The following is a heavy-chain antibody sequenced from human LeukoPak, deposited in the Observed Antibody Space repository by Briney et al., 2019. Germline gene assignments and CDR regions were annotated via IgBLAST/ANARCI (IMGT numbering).Heavy chain of an antibody. J-gene: IGHJ4*02. Sequence: SVKVSCKAFGGSFSSEAISWVRQAPGQGLEWMGGIIPIFGTANYAQKFQGRVTITTDESTSTAYMEVSSLRSEDTAVYYCASPRGYDFWSGFLVSWGQGTLVTVSS. V-gene: IGHV1-69*05. CDR3: ASPRGYDFWSGFLVS. CDR1: GGSFSSEA. CDR2: IIPIFGTA. D-gene: IGHD3-3*01.